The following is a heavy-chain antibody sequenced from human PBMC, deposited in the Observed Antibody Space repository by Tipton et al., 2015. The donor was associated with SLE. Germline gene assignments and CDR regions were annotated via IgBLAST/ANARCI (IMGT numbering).Heavy chain of an antibody. CDR1: GGSISTSDFY. V-gene: IGHV4-39*01. CDR3: GRQEWVTKPNGVDP. J-gene: IGHJ5*02. CDR2: IFYSGST. D-gene: IGHD2-8*01. Sequence: TLSLTCTVSGGSISTSDFYWGWIRQPPGKGLEWIGSIFYSGSTYYNPSLKSRVTISVDTPKNQFSLKLSSVTAADTAVYYCGRQEWVTKPNGVDPWGQGTLVTVSS.